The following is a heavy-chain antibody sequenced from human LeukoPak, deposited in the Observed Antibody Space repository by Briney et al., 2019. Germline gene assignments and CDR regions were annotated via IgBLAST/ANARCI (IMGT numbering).Heavy chain of an antibody. CDR3: ARQREYSSSALGGFDP. D-gene: IGHD6-6*01. CDR1: GGSISSYY. Sequence: SETLSLTCTVSGGSISSYYWSWIRQPPGKGLEWIGYIYYSGSTNYNPSLKSRVTISVDTSKNQFSLKLSSVTAADTAVYYCARQREYSSSALGGFDPWGQGNTVTVSS. CDR2: IYYSGST. V-gene: IGHV4-59*08. J-gene: IGHJ5*02.